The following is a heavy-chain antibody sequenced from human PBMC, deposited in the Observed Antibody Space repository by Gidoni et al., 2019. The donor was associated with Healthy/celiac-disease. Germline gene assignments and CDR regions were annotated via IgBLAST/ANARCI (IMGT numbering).Heavy chain of an antibody. V-gene: IGHV4-39*01. D-gene: IGHD5-18*01. CDR2: IYYSGST. J-gene: IGHJ4*02. CDR3: ACSDLGYSYGSDHYYFDY. CDR1: GGSISSSSYY. Sequence: QLQLQESGPGLVKPSETLSLTCTVSGGSISSSSYYWGWIRQPPGKGLEWIGSIYYSGSTYYNPSLKSRVTISVDTSKNQFSLKLSSVTAADTAVYYCACSDLGYSYGSDHYYFDYWGQGTLVTVSS.